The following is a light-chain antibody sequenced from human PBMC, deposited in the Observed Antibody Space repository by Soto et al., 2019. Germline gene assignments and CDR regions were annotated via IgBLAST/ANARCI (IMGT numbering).Light chain of an antibody. Sequence: QSVLTQPPSVSGAPGQRVTISCTGSSSNIGAGYDVHGYQQLPGTAPKLLMYANSNRPSGVPDRFSGSKSGTSASLAITGLQAEDEAEYYCQSYDTSLSVVFGGGTKLTVL. J-gene: IGLJ2*01. CDR3: QSYDTSLSVV. CDR2: ANS. V-gene: IGLV1-40*01. CDR1: SSNIGAGYD.